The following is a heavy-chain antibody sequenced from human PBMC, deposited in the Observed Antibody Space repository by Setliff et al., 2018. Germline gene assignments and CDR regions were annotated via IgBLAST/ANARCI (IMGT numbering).Heavy chain of an antibody. J-gene: IGHJ5*02. CDR3: ARAHTWSLPNNNSGYPGWFDP. V-gene: IGHV4-38-2*01. Sequence: SETLSLTCAVSGFSISSGYYWGWIRQPPGKGLEWIVNIHHSGKAYYNPSIKSRVTMSVDTSKNHLPLKLSSVTAADTAVYYCARAHTWSLPNNNSGYPGWFDPWGQGTLVTVS. CDR2: IHHSGKA. CDR1: GFSISSGYY. D-gene: IGHD3-22*01.